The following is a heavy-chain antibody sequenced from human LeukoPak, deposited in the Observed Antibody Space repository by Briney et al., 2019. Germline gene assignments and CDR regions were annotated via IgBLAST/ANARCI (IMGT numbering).Heavy chain of an antibody. V-gene: IGHV3-21*01. CDR3: ARAYYCSSTSCYWGLTFDY. J-gene: IGHJ4*02. Sequence: GGSLRLSCAASGFTFSSYSMNWVRQAPGKGLEWVSSISSSSSYIYYADSVKGRFTISRDNAKNSLYLQMNSLRAEDTAVYYCARAYYCSSTSCYWGLTFDYWGQGTRDCVSS. CDR1: GFTFSSYS. CDR2: ISSSSSYI. D-gene: IGHD2-2*01.